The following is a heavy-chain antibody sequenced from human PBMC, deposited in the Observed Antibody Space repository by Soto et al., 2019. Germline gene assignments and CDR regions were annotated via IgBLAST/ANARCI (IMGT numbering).Heavy chain of an antibody. CDR2: ISGSGDNT. V-gene: IGHV3-23*01. Sequence: EVRLLDSGGGLVEPGGSLRLSCTGYGFSFETYGMTWVRQAPGKGLEWVSGISGSGDNTYYADSVKGRFTISRDNARKTVYLQLVSLRAEDTATYYCAKDPYVGWYCSGGTCPITSWGQGTLVIVSS. J-gene: IGHJ5*02. D-gene: IGHD2-15*01. CDR3: AKDPYVGWYCSGGTCPITS. CDR1: GFSFETYG.